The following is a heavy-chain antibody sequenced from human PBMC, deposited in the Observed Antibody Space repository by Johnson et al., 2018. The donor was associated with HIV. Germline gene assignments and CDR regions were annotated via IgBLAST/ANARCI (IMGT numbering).Heavy chain of an antibody. CDR3: AKDIGDLGSFDI. D-gene: IGHD3-10*01. CDR2: ISWDGGST. J-gene: IGHJ3*02. CDR1: GFTVSSNY. V-gene: IGHV3-43*02. Sequence: VQLVESGGGLVQPGGSLRLSCAASGFTVSSNYMSWVRQAPGKGLEWVSLISWDGGSTYYADSVKGRFTISRDNSKNSLYLQMNSLRTEDTALYYCAKDIGDLGSFDIWGLGTMVTVSS.